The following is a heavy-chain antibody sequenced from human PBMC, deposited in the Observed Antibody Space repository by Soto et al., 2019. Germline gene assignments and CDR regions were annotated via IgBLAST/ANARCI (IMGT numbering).Heavy chain of an antibody. CDR3: VKESLDRRTFDI. J-gene: IGHJ3*02. CDR2: IDGGGGTT. V-gene: IGHV3-23*01. D-gene: IGHD1-1*01. CDR1: GFTFRSYA. Sequence: GGSLRLSCAASGFTFRSYAMTWVRQTPGKGLKWVSTIDGGGGTTYYSDSVKGRFAISRDNSKNTVYLQMNNLRAEETAVYYCVKESLDRRTFDIWGQGTMVT.